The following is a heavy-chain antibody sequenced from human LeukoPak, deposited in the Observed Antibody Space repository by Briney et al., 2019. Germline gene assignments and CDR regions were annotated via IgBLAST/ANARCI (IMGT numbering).Heavy chain of an antibody. V-gene: IGHV4-59*01. CDR3: ARGREDIVVVVAATPGYFDY. J-gene: IGHJ4*02. CDR2: IYYSGST. Sequence: SETLSLTCTVSGGSISSYYWSWIRQPPGKGLEWIGYIYYSGSTNYNPSLKSRVTISVDTSKNQFSLKLSSVTAADTAVYYCARGREDIVVVVAATPGYFDYWGQGTLVTVSS. CDR1: GGSISSYY. D-gene: IGHD2-15*01.